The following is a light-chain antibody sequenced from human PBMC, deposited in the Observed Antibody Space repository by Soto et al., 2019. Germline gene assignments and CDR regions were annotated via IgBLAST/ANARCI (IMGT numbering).Light chain of an antibody. Sequence: QSPLTQPASVSGSPGQSITISCTGSSSDVGPYNYVSWYQHHTGKAPKLLIYEVTKRPAAVSNRVSGSKSGNTASLTISGLHAEDEAYYYCSSYTSSSTLVFGGGTKLTVL. CDR3: SSYTSSSTLV. CDR1: SSDVGPYNY. V-gene: IGLV2-14*01. J-gene: IGLJ3*02. CDR2: EVT.